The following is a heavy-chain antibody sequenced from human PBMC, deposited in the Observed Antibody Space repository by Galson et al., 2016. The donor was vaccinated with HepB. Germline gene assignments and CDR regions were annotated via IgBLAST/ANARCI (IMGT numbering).Heavy chain of an antibody. D-gene: IGHD3-10*02. Sequence: SETLSLTCAVYGGSFSGYDWGWIRQPPGKGLEWIGEINQSGSTKYNPSLMSRVTLSVDTSKNQFSLKLTSVTAADTAVYYCARGLMRNYVRRQIDYWGQGTLVTVSS. CDR1: GGSFSGYD. CDR3: ARGLMRNYVRRQIDY. CDR2: INQSGST. J-gene: IGHJ4*02. V-gene: IGHV4-34*01.